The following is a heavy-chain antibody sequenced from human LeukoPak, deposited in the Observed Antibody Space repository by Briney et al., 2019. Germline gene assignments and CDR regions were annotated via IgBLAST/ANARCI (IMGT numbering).Heavy chain of an antibody. CDR3: AKGDTAMETHYFDY. J-gene: IGHJ4*02. Sequence: PGGSLRLSCAAPGFTFSSYGMHWVRQAPGKGLEWVAFIRYDGSNKYYADSVKGRFTISRDNSKNTLYLQMNSLRAEDTAVYYCAKGDTAMETHYFDYWGQGTLVTVSS. CDR2: IRYDGSNK. V-gene: IGHV3-30*02. D-gene: IGHD5-18*01. CDR1: GFTFSSYG.